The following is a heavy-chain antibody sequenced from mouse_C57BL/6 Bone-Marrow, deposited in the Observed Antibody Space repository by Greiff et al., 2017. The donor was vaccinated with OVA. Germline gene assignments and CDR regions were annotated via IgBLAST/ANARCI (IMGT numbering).Heavy chain of an antibody. V-gene: IGHV7-3*01. CDR1: GFTFTDYY. CDR3: ARFYYDYGFPDY. D-gene: IGHD2-4*01. Sequence: EVKLVESGGGLVQPGGSLSLSCAASGFTFTDYYMSWVRQPPGKALGWLGFIRNKANGYTTEYSASVKGRFTISRDNSQSILYLQMNALRAEDSATYYCARFYYDYGFPDYWGQGTTLTVSS. CDR2: IRNKANGYTT. J-gene: IGHJ2*01.